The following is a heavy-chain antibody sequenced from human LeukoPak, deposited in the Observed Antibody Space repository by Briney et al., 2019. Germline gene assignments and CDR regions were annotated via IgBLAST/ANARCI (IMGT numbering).Heavy chain of an antibody. D-gene: IGHD3-10*01. CDR2: IYNDGSST. V-gene: IGHV3-74*01. CDR3: VRDDSGGQSGIDY. Sequence: GGSLRLSCAASGFTFSSYWMHWVRPDAGKGLVWVSHIYNDGSSTTYADSVKGRFTISRDNAKNTLYLQMNSLRAEDTAVYYCVRDDSGGQSGIDYWGQGTLVTVTS. CDR1: GFTFSSYW. J-gene: IGHJ4*02.